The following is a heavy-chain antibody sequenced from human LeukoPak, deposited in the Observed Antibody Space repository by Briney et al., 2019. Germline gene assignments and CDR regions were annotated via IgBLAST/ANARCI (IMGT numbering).Heavy chain of an antibody. J-gene: IGHJ4*02. D-gene: IGHD3-10*01. CDR1: GFSFSSHW. CDR2: INGDGIAI. CDR3: ARGGSPFY. V-gene: IGHV3-74*01. Sequence: QTGESLRLSCAGSGFSFSSHWLHWVRQVPGKGLEWVARINGDGIAINYADSVKGRFTISRDNAKNTVYLQMNSLRDEDTAVFYCARGGSPFYWGRGTPVTVSS.